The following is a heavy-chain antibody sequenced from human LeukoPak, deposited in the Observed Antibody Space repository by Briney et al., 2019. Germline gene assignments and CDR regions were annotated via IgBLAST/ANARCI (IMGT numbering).Heavy chain of an antibody. CDR2: INTDGRST. CDR3: TRDAGTAGAERLDY. J-gene: IGHJ4*02. D-gene: IGHD2-21*02. CDR1: GFTFSTYY. Sequence: GGSLRLSCAASGFTFSTYYIHWVRRAPGEGLVWVSRINTDGRSTDYADSVKGRFTISRDNAKNTLYLQMNSVIAEDTAVYYCTRDAGTAGAERLDYWGQGTLVTVSS. V-gene: IGHV3-74*01.